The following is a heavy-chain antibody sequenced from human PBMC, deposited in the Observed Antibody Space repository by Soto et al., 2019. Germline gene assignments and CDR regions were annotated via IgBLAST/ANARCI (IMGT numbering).Heavy chain of an antibody. CDR3: AIGSVVVMGAATGGLIY. J-gene: IGHJ4*02. CDR1: GGTFSSHG. Sequence: QVQLVQSGAEVKKPGSSVKVSCKASGGTFSSHGITWVRQAPGQGLEWMGGIIPMFGTPKYVQRFQGRVSITADKSTTTAYMELSSLRSEDTAVYYCAIGSVVVMGAATGGLIYWGQGALVTVSS. D-gene: IGHD2-21*01. V-gene: IGHV1-69*06. CDR2: IIPMFGTP.